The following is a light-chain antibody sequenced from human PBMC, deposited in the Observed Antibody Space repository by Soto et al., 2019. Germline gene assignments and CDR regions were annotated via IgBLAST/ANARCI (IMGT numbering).Light chain of an antibody. CDR1: QSVSSSY. Sequence: EIVLTQSPGTLSLSPGERATLSCRASQSVSSSYLAWYQQKPGQPPRLLIYGASTRATGIPARFSGSGSGTEFTLTISSLQSEDFAVYYCQHYNSYSEAFGQGTKVDIK. CDR2: GAS. CDR3: QHYNSYSEA. V-gene: IGKV3-15*01. J-gene: IGKJ1*01.